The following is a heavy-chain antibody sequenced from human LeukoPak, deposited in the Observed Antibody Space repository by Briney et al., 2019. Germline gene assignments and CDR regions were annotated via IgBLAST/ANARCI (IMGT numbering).Heavy chain of an antibody. CDR2: ISGSGSGT. J-gene: IGHJ4*02. Sequence: GGSLRLSCAASGFTFNNYAMTWVRQAPGKGLEWVSSISGSGSGTYYADSVRGRFTISRDNSKTTLYLQMNSLRAEDTAVYYCPKAYSNGGYSDWGQGTLVTVSS. CDR3: PKAYSNGGYSD. CDR1: GFTFNNYA. D-gene: IGHD6-19*01. V-gene: IGHV3-23*01.